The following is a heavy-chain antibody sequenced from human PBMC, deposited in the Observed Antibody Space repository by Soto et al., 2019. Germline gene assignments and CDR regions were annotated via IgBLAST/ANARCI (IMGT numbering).Heavy chain of an antibody. V-gene: IGHV1-18*01. CDR3: ARVGVGYCSSTSCPGYWFDP. D-gene: IGHD2-2*03. J-gene: IGHJ5*02. CDR1: GYTFTSYG. Sequence: GASVKVSCKASGYTFTSYGISWVRQAPGQGLEWMGWISAYNGNTNYAQKLQGRVTMTTDTSTSTAYMELRSLRSDDTAVYYCARVGVGYCSSTSCPGYWFDPWGQGTLVTVS. CDR2: ISAYNGNT.